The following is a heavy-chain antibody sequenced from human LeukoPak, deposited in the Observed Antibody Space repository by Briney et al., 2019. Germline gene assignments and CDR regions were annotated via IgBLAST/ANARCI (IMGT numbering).Heavy chain of an antibody. CDR1: GGSISSGSYY. CDR2: IYTSGST. D-gene: IGHD2-2*01. J-gene: IGHJ6*03. CDR3: ARARGYCSSTSCTYYYYMDV. V-gene: IGHV4-61*02. Sequence: SQTLSLTCTVSGGSISSGSYYWSWIRQPAGEGLEWIGRIYTSGSTNYNPSLKSRVTISVDTSKNQFSLKLSSVTAADTAVYYCARARGYCSSTSCTYYYYMDVWGKGTTVTVSS.